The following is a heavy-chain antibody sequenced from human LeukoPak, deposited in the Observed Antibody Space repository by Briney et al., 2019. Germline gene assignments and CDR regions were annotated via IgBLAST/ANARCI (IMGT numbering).Heavy chain of an antibody. J-gene: IGHJ5*02. CDR2: ISTSGSIT. Sequence: GGSLRLPCTASGFTFSDYYMTWIRQAPGKGLEWLAYISTSGSITSYVDSVRGRFTISRDNAKNSLYLQIDSLRAEDTAMYYCARDRQFRLHDPWGQGILVTVSS. D-gene: IGHD3-16*01. CDR3: ARDRQFRLHDP. V-gene: IGHV3-11*01. CDR1: GFTFSDYY.